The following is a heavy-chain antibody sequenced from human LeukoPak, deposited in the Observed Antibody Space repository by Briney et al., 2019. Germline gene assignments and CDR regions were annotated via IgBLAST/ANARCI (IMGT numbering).Heavy chain of an antibody. CDR2: ISDSVGGT. CDR1: GFTFSSYA. V-gene: IGHV3-23*01. D-gene: IGHD6-19*01. Sequence: PGGSLRLSCAASGFTFSSYAMSWVRQAPGKGLDWVSLISDSVGGTYYADSVKGRFTISRDNSKNTVYLQMNSLRAEDTAVYYCAKGGSSGWYHLDFWGQGTLVTVSS. CDR3: AKGGSSGWYHLDF. J-gene: IGHJ4*02.